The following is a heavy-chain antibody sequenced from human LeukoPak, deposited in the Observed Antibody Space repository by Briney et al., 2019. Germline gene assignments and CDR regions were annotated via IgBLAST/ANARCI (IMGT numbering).Heavy chain of an antibody. V-gene: IGHV1-18*01. D-gene: IGHD2-2*01. CDR1: GYTFTSYG. J-gene: IGHJ5*02. CDR3: ARARYCSSTSCLLHWFDP. Sequence: ASVKVSCKASGYTFTSYGISWVRQAPGQGLEWMGWISAYNGNTNYAQKLQGRVTMTTDTSTSTAYMELRSLRSEDTAVYYCARARYCSSTSCLLHWFDPWGQGTLVTVSS. CDR2: ISAYNGNT.